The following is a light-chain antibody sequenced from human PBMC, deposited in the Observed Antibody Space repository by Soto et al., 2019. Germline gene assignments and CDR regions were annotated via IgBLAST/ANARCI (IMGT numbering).Light chain of an antibody. V-gene: IGLV2-8*01. CDR1: SSDIGAYNF. CDR2: GVS. CDR3: SSYAGSNSYVV. Sequence: VLTQPPSASWSPGQSVSISCTGTSSDIGAYNFVSWYQQHPGKAPRLMIYGVSKRPSGVPDRFSGSKSGNTASLTVSGLQAEDEADYYCSSYAGSNSYVVFGGGTK. J-gene: IGLJ2*01.